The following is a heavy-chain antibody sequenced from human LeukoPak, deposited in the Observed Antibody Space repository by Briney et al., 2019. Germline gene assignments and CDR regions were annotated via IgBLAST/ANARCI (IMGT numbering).Heavy chain of an antibody. CDR1: GFNFRTFS. D-gene: IGHD3-3*01. V-gene: IGHV3-21*04. Sequence: GGSLRLSCAASGFNFRTFSMNWVRQVPGKGLDWVSSISSSSSYIYYADSVKGRFTISRDNSKNTLYLQMNSLRGEDTAVYYCAKDQMAIFGVGPNTNWFDPWGQGTLVTVSS. CDR2: ISSSSSYI. J-gene: IGHJ5*02. CDR3: AKDQMAIFGVGPNTNWFDP.